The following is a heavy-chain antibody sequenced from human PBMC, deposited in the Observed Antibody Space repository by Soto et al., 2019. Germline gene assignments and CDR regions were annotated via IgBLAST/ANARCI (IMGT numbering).Heavy chain of an antibody. Sequence: PSETLSLTCAVSGGSVNTGYWWSWVRQPPGKGLEWIGEVHHSGTTNYIQSLTSRLTMSVDKSVNKVSLELASVAAADTAVYYCARGVSYRWVYWGQGTLETVSS. J-gene: IGHJ4*02. V-gene: IGHV4-4*02. CDR2: VHHSGTT. CDR3: ARGVSYRWVY. D-gene: IGHD3-16*02. CDR1: GGSVNTGYW.